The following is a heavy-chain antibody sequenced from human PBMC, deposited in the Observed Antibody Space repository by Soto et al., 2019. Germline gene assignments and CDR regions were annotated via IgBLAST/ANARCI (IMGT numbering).Heavy chain of an antibody. D-gene: IGHD4-4*01. V-gene: IGHV5-10-1*01. J-gene: IGHJ6*02. CDR2: IDPIDSYS. CDR1: GYSFTSYW. CDR3: ARQTETTVLHGDYYYAMDV. Sequence: PGESLKISCKASGYSFTSYWINWVRQVPGKGLEWMGRIDPIDSYSNYGPPFEGHITISVDKSISTAYLQLSTLRASDTAIYFCARQTETTVLHGDYYYAMDVWGHGTVVTVSS.